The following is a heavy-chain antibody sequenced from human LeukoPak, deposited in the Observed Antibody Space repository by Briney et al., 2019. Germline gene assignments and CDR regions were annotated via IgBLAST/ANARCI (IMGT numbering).Heavy chain of an antibody. Sequence: GGSLRLSCAASGFTFSSYAMSWVRQAPGEGLEWVSAISVSGGSTSYADPVKGRFTISRDNSKNTQYRQMNSLRAEDTAVYYCAKDRDYDSLDYWGQGTLVTVSS. D-gene: IGHD3-22*01. J-gene: IGHJ4*02. CDR2: ISVSGGST. CDR3: AKDRDYDSLDY. CDR1: GFTFSSYA. V-gene: IGHV3-23*01.